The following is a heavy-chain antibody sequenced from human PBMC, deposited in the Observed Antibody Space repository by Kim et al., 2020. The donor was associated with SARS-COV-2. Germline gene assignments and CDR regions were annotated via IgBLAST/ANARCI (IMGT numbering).Heavy chain of an antibody. CDR2: ISWNSGSI. D-gene: IGHD3-10*01. Sequence: GGSLRLSCAASGFTFDDYAMHWVRQAPGKGLEWVSDISWNSGSIGYADSVKGRFTISRDNAKNSLYLQMNSLRAEDTALYYCAKANMVRGVNYYYGMDVWGQGTTVTVSS. CDR3: AKANMVRGVNYYYGMDV. V-gene: IGHV3-9*01. CDR1: GFTFDDYA. J-gene: IGHJ6*02.